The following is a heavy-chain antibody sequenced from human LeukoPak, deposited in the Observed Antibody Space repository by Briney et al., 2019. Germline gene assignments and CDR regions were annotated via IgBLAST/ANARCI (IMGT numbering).Heavy chain of an antibody. CDR3: VRLTFYYDGSGYYFDS. CDR2: ISQSGST. CDR1: RGSLSTTSYY. V-gene: IGHV4-39*01. D-gene: IGHD3-22*01. J-gene: IGHJ4*02. Sequence: SETLSLTCTVPRGSLSTTSYYWAWIRQPPGKGLEWIGSISQSGSTYYNPSLKSRDTISGDTSTNQFALRLSSVTAADTAVHYCVRLTFYYDGSGYYFDSWGEGTLVAVSS.